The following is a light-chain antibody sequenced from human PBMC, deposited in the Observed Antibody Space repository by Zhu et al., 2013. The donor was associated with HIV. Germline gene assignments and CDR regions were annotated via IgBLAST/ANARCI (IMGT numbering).Light chain of an antibody. J-gene: IGKJ1*01. Sequence: EIVLAQSPGTLSLSPGETATLSCRASQSVGSSYLAWYQQKPGQAPRLLIYGASSRATGIPDRFSGSGSGTDFTLTISRLEPEDFAVYYCQQYGSSPLWTFGQGTKVEIK. CDR1: QSVGSSY. CDR3: QQYGSSPLWT. V-gene: IGKV3-20*01. CDR2: GAS.